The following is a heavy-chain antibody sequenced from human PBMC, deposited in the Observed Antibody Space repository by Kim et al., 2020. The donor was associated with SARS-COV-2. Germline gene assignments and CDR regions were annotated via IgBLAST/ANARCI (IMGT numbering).Heavy chain of an antibody. Sequence: GGSLRLSCAASGFTFDDYAMHWVRQAPGKGLEWVSGISWNSGSIGYADSVKGRFTISRDNAKNSLYLQMNSLRAEDTALYYCAKGVGPGGYYYYYGIDVWGQGTTVTVSS. J-gene: IGHJ6*02. D-gene: IGHD3-10*01. CDR2: ISWNSGSI. V-gene: IGHV3-9*01. CDR3: AKGVGPGGYYYYYGIDV. CDR1: GFTFDDYA.